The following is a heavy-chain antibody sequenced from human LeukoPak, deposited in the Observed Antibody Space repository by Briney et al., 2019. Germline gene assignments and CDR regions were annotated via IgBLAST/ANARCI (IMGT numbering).Heavy chain of an antibody. V-gene: IGHV4-34*01. J-gene: IGHJ6*02. Sequence: KPSETLSLTCAVYGGSFSGYYWSWIRQPPGKGLEWIGEINHSGSTNYNPPLKSRVTISVDTSKSQFSLKLSSVTAADTAVYYCARIFGVVITTSYYYYGMDVWGQGTTVTVSS. CDR2: INHSGST. CDR3: ARIFGVVITTSYYYYGMDV. CDR1: GGSFSGYY. D-gene: IGHD3-3*01.